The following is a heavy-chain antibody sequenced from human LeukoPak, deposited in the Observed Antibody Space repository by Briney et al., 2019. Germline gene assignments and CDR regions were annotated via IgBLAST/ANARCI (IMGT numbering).Heavy chain of an antibody. J-gene: IGHJ1*01. V-gene: IGHV3-48*03. CDR3: VGDGRDAYNIYFQH. Sequence: GGSLRLSCVGSGFTFDTYEMNWVRQAPGKGLEWLSFISRGGFEIHYAASVEGRFTISRDDAKNRLYLQMTSLRDEDTAVYYCVGDGRDAYNIYFQHGGQGTLVTVSS. D-gene: IGHD5-24*01. CDR2: ISRGGFEI. CDR1: GFTFDTYE.